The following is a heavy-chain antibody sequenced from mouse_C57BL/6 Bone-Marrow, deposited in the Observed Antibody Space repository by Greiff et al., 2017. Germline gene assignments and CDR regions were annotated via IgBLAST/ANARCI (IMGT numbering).Heavy chain of an antibody. Sequence: EVQLQQSGPVLVKPGASVKMSCKASGYTFTDYYMNWVKQSHGKSLEWIGVINPYNGGTSYNQKFKGKATLTVAKSSSTAYMELNSLTSEDSAVYYCAREAVDGYYPLNYFDYGGQGTTLTVSS. J-gene: IGHJ2*01. CDR1: GYTFTDYY. V-gene: IGHV1-19*01. CDR3: AREAVDGYYPLNYFDY. D-gene: IGHD2-3*01. CDR2: INPYNGGT.